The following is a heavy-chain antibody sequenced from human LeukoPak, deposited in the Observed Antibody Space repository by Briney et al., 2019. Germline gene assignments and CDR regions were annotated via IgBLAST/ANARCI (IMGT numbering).Heavy chain of an antibody. D-gene: IGHD3-10*01. CDR3: AGDRGGRVRGVIDGTARNGGVFDY. CDR2: ISSTISYI. J-gene: IGHJ4*02. Sequence: GGSLRLSCAASGFTFSSYSMNWVRQAPGKGLEWVSSISSTISYIYYADSVKGRFTISRDNSKNTLYLQMNSLRAEDTAVYYCAGDRGGRVRGVIDGTARNGGVFDYWGQGTLVTVSS. CDR1: GFTFSSYS. V-gene: IGHV3-21*01.